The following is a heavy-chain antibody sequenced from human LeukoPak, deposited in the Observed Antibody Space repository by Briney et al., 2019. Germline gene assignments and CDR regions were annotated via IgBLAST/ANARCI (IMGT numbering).Heavy chain of an antibody. CDR2: IYTSGST. J-gene: IGHJ4*02. CDR3: ARDRRGSGMPDFDY. CDR1: GGSISSYY. Sequence: SETLSLTCTVSGGSISSYYWSWIRQPAGKGLEWIGRIYTSGSTNYNPSLKSRVTMSVDTSKNQFSLKLSSVTAADTAVYYCARDRRGSGMPDFDYWGQGTLVTVSS. D-gene: IGHD3-10*01. V-gene: IGHV4-4*07.